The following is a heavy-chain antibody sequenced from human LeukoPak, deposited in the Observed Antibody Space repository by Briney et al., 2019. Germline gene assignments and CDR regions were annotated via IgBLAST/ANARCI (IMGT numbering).Heavy chain of an antibody. CDR3: ARDLRRASHYDILTGYPSCPDY. V-gene: IGHV3-33*01. J-gene: IGHJ4*02. CDR2: IWYDGSNK. CDR1: GFTFSSYG. D-gene: IGHD3-9*01. Sequence: GGSLRLSCAASGFTFSSYGMHWVRQAPGKGLEWVAVIWYDGSNKYYADSVKGRFTISRDNSKNTLYLQMNSLRAEDTAVYYCARDLRRASHYDILTGYPSCPDYWGQGTLVTVSS.